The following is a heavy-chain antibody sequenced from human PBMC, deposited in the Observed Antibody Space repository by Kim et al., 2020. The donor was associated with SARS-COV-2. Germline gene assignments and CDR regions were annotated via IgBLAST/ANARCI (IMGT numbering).Heavy chain of an antibody. Sequence: ASVKVSCKASGYTFTSYGISWVRQAPGQGLEWMGWISAYNGNTNYAQKLQGRVTMTTDTSTSTAYMELRSLRSDDTAVYYCARVGHQTANRVYVSYYYYYMDVWGKGTTVTVSS. CDR3: ARVGHQTANRVYVSYYYYYMDV. CDR2: ISAYNGNT. D-gene: IGHD3-10*01. V-gene: IGHV1-18*04. J-gene: IGHJ6*03. CDR1: GYTFTSYG.